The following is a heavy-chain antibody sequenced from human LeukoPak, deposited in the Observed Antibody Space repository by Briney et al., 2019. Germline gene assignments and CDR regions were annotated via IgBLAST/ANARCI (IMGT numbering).Heavy chain of an antibody. CDR2: INPNSGGT. J-gene: IGHJ6*02. CDR1: GYTFTGYY. D-gene: IGHD2-2*01. CDR3: ARDIVVVPAAMDYYYYGMDV. Sequence: ASVKVSCKASGYTFTGYYMHWVRQVPGQGLEWMGWINPNSGGTNYAQKFQGRVTMTRDTSISTAYMELSRLRSDDTAVYYCARDIVVVPAAMDYYYYGMDVWGQGTTVTVSS. V-gene: IGHV1-2*02.